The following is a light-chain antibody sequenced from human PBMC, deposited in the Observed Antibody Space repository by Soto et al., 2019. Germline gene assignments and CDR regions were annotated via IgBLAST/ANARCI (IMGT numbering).Light chain of an antibody. CDR2: GAS. CDR1: QSVSSCY. V-gene: IGKV3-20*01. CDR3: QQYRSSQIT. J-gene: IGKJ5*01. Sequence: EIVLTQSPGTLSLSPGERATLSCRASQSVSSCYSAWYQQKPGQAPRLLIYGASSRATGIPDRFSGSGSGTDFTLTISRMEPEDFAVYYCQQYRSSQITFGQGTTLEIK.